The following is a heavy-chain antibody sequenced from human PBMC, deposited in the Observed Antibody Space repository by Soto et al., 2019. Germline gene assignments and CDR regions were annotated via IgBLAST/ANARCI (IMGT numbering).Heavy chain of an antibody. Sequence: QVQLVQSGPEVTKPGSSVKVSCKASGGSFSNSGISWERQAPGQGLQWIGGIIPLFGKSDYRQEFQGRVTLTTDESKTTAYMELSSLRSEDSATYYCAKDRAGDMSLWGQGTLVTVSS. D-gene: IGHD2-21*01. J-gene: IGHJ4*02. CDR3: AKDRAGDMSL. V-gene: IGHV1-69*05. CDR2: IIPLFGKS. CDR1: GGSFSNSG.